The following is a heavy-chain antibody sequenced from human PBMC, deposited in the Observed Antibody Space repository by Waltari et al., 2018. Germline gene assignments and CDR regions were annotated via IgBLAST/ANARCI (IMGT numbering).Heavy chain of an antibody. J-gene: IGHJ3*02. Sequence: QVQLQESGPGLVKPSQTLSLTCTVSGGSISSGGYYWSWIRQHPGKGLEWIGYIYHSGSTYYDPSLKSRVTISVDRSKNQFSLKLSSVTAADTAVYYCVGDGSGYYDAFDIWGQGTMVTVSS. V-gene: IGHV4-31*09. D-gene: IGHD3-22*01. CDR3: VGDGSGYYDAFDI. CDR1: GGSISSGGYY. CDR2: IYHSGST.